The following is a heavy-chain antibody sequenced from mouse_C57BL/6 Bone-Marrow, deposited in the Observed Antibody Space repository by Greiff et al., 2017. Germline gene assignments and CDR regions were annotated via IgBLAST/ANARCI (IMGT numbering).Heavy chain of an antibody. D-gene: IGHD3-3*01. Sequence: QVQLQQSGAELVRPGASVKMSCKASGYTFTSYTMHWVKQTPRQGLEWIGAIYPGNGDTSYNQKFKGKATLTVDKSSSTAYMQLSSLTSEDSAVYFCARGLAGFAYWGQGTLVTVSA. V-gene: IGHV1-12*01. CDR3: ARGLAGFAY. CDR2: IYPGNGDT. J-gene: IGHJ3*01. CDR1: GYTFTSYT.